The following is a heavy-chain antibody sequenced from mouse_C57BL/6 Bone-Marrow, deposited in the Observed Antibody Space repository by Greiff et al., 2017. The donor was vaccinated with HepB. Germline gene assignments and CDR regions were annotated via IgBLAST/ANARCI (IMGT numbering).Heavy chain of an antibody. D-gene: IGHD4-1*01. CDR1: GFSLTSYG. V-gene: IGHV2-9*01. CDR3: AKLGTGRFAY. CDR2: IWGGGST. J-gene: IGHJ3*01. Sequence: VQGVESGPGLVAPSQSLSITCTVSGFSLTSYGVDWVRQPPGKGLEWLGVIWGGGSTNYNSALMSRLSISKDNSKSQVFLKMNSLQTDDTAMYYCAKLGTGRFAYWGQGTLVTVSA.